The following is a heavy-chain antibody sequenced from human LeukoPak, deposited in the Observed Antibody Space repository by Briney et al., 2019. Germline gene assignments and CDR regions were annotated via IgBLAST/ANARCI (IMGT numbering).Heavy chain of an antibody. CDR3: ARDSVVGATTRAFDI. CDR1: GYTFTSYG. Sequence: GASVKVSCKASGYTFTSYGISWVRQAPGQGLEGMGWISAYNGNTNYAQKLQGRVTMTTDTSTSTAYMELRSLRSDDTAVYYCARDSVVGATTRAFDIWGQGTMVTVSS. V-gene: IGHV1-18*01. CDR2: ISAYNGNT. D-gene: IGHD1-26*01. J-gene: IGHJ3*02.